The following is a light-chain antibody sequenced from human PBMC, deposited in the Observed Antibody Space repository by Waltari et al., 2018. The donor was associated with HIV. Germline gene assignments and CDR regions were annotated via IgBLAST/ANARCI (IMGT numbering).Light chain of an antibody. CDR1: QAVNNNY. Sequence: EIVLTQSPGTPSLSPGERATLSCRATQAVNNNYLAWYQQKPGQASRLLIYVASSRATGIPDRFSGGGSGTDFTLTISRLEPEDFAVYFCQQYGSSPYTFGQGTKLEIK. CDR3: QQYGSSPYT. J-gene: IGKJ2*01. CDR2: VAS. V-gene: IGKV3-20*01.